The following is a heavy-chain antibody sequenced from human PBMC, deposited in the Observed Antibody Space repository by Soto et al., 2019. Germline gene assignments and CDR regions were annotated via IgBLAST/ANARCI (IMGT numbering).Heavy chain of an antibody. D-gene: IGHD3-16*01. J-gene: IGHJ4*02. V-gene: IGHV2-5*02. CDR3: AHSKTWRFGY. Sequence: KESGPTLVNPTQTLTLTCPFSGFSLSTSGMNVGWIRQPPGRALEWLALIFWDDTNHYSPSLKSRLTITKDTSKNQVVLTMTNMDPMDTATYYCAHSKTWRFGYWGQGTLVTVSS. CDR1: GFSLSTSGMN. CDR2: IFWDDTN.